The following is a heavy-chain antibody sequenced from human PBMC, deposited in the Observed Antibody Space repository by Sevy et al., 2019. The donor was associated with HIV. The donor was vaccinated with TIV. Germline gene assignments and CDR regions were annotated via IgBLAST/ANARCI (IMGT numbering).Heavy chain of an antibody. V-gene: IGHV1-18*01. D-gene: IGHD3-3*01. CDR1: GYTFTSYG. CDR3: ARDFYYDFWSGYFLGTKTYYYYGMDV. CDR2: ISAYNGNT. J-gene: IGHJ6*02. Sequence: ASVKVSCKASGYTFTSYGISWVRQAPGQGLEWMGWISAYNGNTNYAQKLQGRVTMTTDTSTSTAYMELRSLRSDDTAVYYCARDFYYDFWSGYFLGTKTYYYYGMDVWGQGTTVTVSS.